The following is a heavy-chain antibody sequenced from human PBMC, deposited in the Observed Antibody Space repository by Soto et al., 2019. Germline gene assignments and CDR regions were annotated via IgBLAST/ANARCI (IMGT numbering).Heavy chain of an antibody. D-gene: IGHD2-2*02. J-gene: IGHJ4*02. V-gene: IGHV2-70*11. CDR2: IDWDDDK. CDR1: GFTLSTSGMC. CDR3: ARTRIPQNYFDY. Sequence: GSGPTLVNPTQTLTLTCTFSGFTLSTSGMCVSWIRQPPGKALEWLARIDWDDDKYYSTSLKTRLTVSKDTSKNQVVLTMTNMDPVDTATYYCARTRIPQNYFDYWGQGTLVTVSS.